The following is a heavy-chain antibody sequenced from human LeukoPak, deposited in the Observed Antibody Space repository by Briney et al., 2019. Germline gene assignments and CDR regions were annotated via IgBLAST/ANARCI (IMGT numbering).Heavy chain of an antibody. J-gene: IGHJ4*02. V-gene: IGHV4-34*01. CDR1: GGSFSGYY. D-gene: IGHD3-10*01. CDR3: ARGRRDYYGSGSYLRLGY. CDR2: INHSGST. Sequence: SETLSLTCAVYGGSFSGYYWSWIRPPPGKGLEWIGEINHSGSTNYNPSLKSRVTISVDTSKNQFSLKLSSVTAADTAVYYCARGRRDYYGSGSYLRLGYWGQGTLVTVSS.